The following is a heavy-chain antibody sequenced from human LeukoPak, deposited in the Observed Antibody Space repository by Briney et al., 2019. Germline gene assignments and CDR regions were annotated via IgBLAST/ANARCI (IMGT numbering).Heavy chain of an antibody. Sequence: GASVKVSCKASGYTFTGYYMHWVRQAPGQGLEWMGWISAYNGNTNYAQKLQGRVTMTTDTSTSTAYMELRSLRSDDTAVYYCARVLPATGVDPWGQGTLVTVSS. CDR2: ISAYNGNT. D-gene: IGHD2/OR15-2a*01. V-gene: IGHV1-18*04. J-gene: IGHJ5*02. CDR3: ARVLPATGVDP. CDR1: GYTFTGYY.